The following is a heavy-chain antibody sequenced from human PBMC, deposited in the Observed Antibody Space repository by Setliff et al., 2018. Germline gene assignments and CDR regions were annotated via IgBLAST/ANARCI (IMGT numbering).Heavy chain of an antibody. CDR2: IYTSGST. J-gene: IGHJ6*03. CDR1: GGSISSSNW. CDR3: ARGQAGNYYYYMDV. V-gene: IGHV4-4*02. Sequence: SETLSLTCTVSGGSISSSNWWTWVRQPPGKGLEWIGRIYTSGSTNYNPSLKSRVTMSVDTSKNQFSLKLSSVTAADTAVYYCARGQAGNYYYYMDVWGKGTTVTVSS.